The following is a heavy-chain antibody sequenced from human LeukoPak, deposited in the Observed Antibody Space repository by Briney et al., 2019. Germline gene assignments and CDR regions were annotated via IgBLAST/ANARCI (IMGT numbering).Heavy chain of an antibody. CDR2: IIPIFGTA. D-gene: IGHD3-22*01. CDR3: ARFYDSSLGAFDI. Sequence: SVKVSCKASGGTFSSYAISWVRQAPGQGLEWMGGIIPIFGTANYAQKFQGRVTITADESTSTAYMELSSLRSEDTAVYYCARFYDSSLGAFDIWGQGTMVTVSS. J-gene: IGHJ3*02. V-gene: IGHV1-69*13. CDR1: GGTFSSYA.